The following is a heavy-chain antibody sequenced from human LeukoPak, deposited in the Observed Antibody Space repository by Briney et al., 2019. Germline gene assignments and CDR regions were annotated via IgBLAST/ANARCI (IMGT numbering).Heavy chain of an antibody. CDR3: ARRSPQVAVITSHYYDY. V-gene: IGHV4-39*01. CDR1: GDSISSNNYF. J-gene: IGHJ4*02. CDR2: ISYNGNT. Sequence: SETLSLTCTVSGDSISSNNYFWGWICQPPGKGLEWIGEISYNGNTYYNPSLKSRVTISVDTSKNQFSLKLSSVIAADTAVYYCARRSPQVAVITSHYYDYWGQGALVTVSS. D-gene: IGHD2-21*01.